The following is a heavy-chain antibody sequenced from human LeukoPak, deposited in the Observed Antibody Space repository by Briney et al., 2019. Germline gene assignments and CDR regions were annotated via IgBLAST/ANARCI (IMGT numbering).Heavy chain of an antibody. Sequence: GKSLRLSCTASGFTVSSSYMTWVRQAPGKGLEWVSVIYGGGGTYYADSVKGRLTISRDNSNNTLYLQMNSLRAEDTAVYYCTRDQDKAYWGQGTLVTVSS. CDR1: GFTVSSSY. CDR2: IYGGGGT. CDR3: TRDQDKAY. V-gene: IGHV3-66*02. J-gene: IGHJ4*02.